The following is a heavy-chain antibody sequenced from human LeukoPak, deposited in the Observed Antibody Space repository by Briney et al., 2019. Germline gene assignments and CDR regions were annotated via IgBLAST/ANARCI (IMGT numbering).Heavy chain of an antibody. CDR3: ARLRRDGSSHYYYGMDV. D-gene: IGHD1-14*01. J-gene: IGHJ6*02. V-gene: IGHV5-51*01. Sequence: GESLKISCKGSGYSFTSYWIGWVRPMPGKGLEWMGIIYPGDSDTRYSPSFQGQVTISADKSISTTYLQWSSLKATDTAMYYCARLRRDGSSHYYYGMDVWGQGTTVTVSS. CDR1: GYSFTSYW. CDR2: IYPGDSDT.